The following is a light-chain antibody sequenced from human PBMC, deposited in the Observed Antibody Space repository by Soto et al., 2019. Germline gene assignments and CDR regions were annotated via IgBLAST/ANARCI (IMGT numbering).Light chain of an antibody. J-gene: IGLJ1*01. CDR2: EVS. V-gene: IGLV2-14*01. Sequence: QSALTQPASVFGSPGQSITISCTGTSSDVGAYKYVSWYQQHPGKAPKLMIYEVSNRPSGVSNRFSGSKSGNTASLSISGLQAEDEADYYCSSYTSSSTYVFGTGTKVTVL. CDR3: SSYTSSSTYV. CDR1: SSDVGAYKY.